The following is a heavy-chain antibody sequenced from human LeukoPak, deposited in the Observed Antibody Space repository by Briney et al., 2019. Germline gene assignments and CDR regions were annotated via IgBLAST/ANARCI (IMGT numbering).Heavy chain of an antibody. CDR3: ARVDHYYDSSGYFLYFDY. J-gene: IGHJ4*02. CDR2: IHYSGST. Sequence: SETLSLTCTVSGGSISSYYWSWIRQPPGKGLEWIGYIHYSGSTNYNPSLKSRVTISVDTSKNQFSLKLSSVTDADTAVYYCARVDHYYDSSGYFLYFDYWGQGTLVTVSS. V-gene: IGHV4-59*01. CDR1: GGSISSYY. D-gene: IGHD3-22*01.